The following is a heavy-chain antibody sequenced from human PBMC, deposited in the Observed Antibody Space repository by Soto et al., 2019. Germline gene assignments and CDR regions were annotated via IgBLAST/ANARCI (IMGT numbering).Heavy chain of an antibody. CDR2: INHSGSN. CDR1: GGSFSGYY. Sequence: PSETLSLTCAVYGGSFSGYYWSWIRQPPGKGLEWIGEINHSGSNNYNPSLKSRVTKSVDTSKNQFSLKMSSVTAADTAVYFCARTIAAAGTLGYYYYMDVWGKGTTVTVSS. D-gene: IGHD6-13*01. V-gene: IGHV4-34*01. J-gene: IGHJ6*03. CDR3: ARTIAAAGTLGYYYYMDV.